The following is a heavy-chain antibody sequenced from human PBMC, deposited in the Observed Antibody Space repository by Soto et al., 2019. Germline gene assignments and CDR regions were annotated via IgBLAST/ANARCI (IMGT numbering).Heavy chain of an antibody. J-gene: IGHJ4*02. CDR3: ARDRAAGGY. Sequence: EVQLVESGGGLVQPGGSLRLSCVASGFSFDYYEMNWVRQAPGKGLEWVAYINSGGSTIHYADSVRGRFTVSIDNAKNSLYLQMNSLRVEDTALYYCARDRAAGGYWGQGTLVTVSS. D-gene: IGHD6-13*01. CDR2: INSGGSTI. V-gene: IGHV3-48*03. CDR1: GFSFDYYE.